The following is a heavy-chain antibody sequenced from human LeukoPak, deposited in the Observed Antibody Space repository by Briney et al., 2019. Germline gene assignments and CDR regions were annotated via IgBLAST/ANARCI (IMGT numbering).Heavy chain of an antibody. D-gene: IGHD6-13*01. Sequence: SETLSHTCTVSSGSISTSLYYWGWVRQSPGKGLEWIANVYYSGSTFYNPSLKSRVTISVDTSKNQFSLKLSSVTAADTAVYYCARRGGAAAGTYFDYWGQGTLVTVSS. J-gene: IGHJ4*02. CDR3: ARRGGAAAGTYFDY. CDR1: SGSISTSLYY. CDR2: VYYSGST. V-gene: IGHV4-39*01.